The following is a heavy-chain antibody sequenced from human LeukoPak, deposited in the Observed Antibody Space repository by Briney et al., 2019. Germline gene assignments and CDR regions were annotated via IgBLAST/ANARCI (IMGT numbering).Heavy chain of an antibody. D-gene: IGHD3-3*01. J-gene: IGHJ5*02. CDR2: ISGSGGST. V-gene: IGHV3-23*01. CDR3: AKGKGLTIFGVVNNL. CDR1: GFTFSSYA. Sequence: GGSLRLSCAASGFTFSSYAMSWVRQAPGKGLEWVSAISGSGGSTYYADSVKGWFTISRDNSKNTLYLQMNSLRAEDTAVYYCAKGKGLTIFGVVNNLWGQGTLVTVSS.